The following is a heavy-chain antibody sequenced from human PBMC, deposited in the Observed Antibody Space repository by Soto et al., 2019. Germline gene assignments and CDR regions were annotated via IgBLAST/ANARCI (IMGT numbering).Heavy chain of an antibody. CDR2: LSYDGSNK. D-gene: IGHD3-16*01. V-gene: IGHV3-30-3*01. Sequence: QVQLVESGGGVVQPGRSLRLSCAASGVTFSSSAMHWVRQAPGKGLEWVAVLSYDGSNKYYADSVKGRFTISRDNSKNTLYLQMHSLGAEDTAVYYCAIDRRGGFDYWGQGTLVTVSS. CDR3: AIDRRGGFDY. CDR1: GVTFSSSA. J-gene: IGHJ4*02.